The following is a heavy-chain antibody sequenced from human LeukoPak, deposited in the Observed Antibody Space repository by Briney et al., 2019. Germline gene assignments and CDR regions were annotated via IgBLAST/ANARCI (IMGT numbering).Heavy chain of an antibody. J-gene: IGHJ3*02. CDR3: AREGLGSGSYGAFDI. CDR1: GVSFSGYY. CDR2: INHSGST. V-gene: IGHV4-34*01. Sequence: SETLSLSCAVYGVSFSGYYWSWIRQPPGKGLEWIGEINHSGSTNYNTSLKSRVTISVDTSKNQFSLKLSSLTAADTAVYNCAREGLGSGSYGAFDIWGQGTMVTVSS. D-gene: IGHD3-10*02.